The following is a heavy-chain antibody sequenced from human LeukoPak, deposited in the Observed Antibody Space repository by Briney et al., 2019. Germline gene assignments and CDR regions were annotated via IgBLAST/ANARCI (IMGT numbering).Heavy chain of an antibody. D-gene: IGHD4-23*01. Sequence: GGSLRLSCAASGFTFRSYAMNWVRQAPGKGLEWVSAISGSGSATYYADSVKGRFTISRDNSKNTLYLQMDSLRAEDTAVYYCAKDQYGGAFDIWGPGTMVTASS. CDR2: ISGSGSAT. CDR1: GFTFRSYA. CDR3: AKDQYGGAFDI. J-gene: IGHJ3*02. V-gene: IGHV3-23*01.